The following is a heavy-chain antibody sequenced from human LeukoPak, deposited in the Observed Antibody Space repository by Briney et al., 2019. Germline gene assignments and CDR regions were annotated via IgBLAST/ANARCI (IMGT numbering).Heavy chain of an antibody. CDR3: AKPAGYSSSWYPNFDY. D-gene: IGHD6-13*01. J-gene: IGHJ4*02. V-gene: IGHV3-30*18. CDR1: GFTFSSYG. Sequence: GRSLRLPCAASGFTFSSYGMHWVRQAPGKGLEWVAVISYDGSNKYYADSVKGRFTISRDNSKNTLYLQMNSLRAEDTAVYYCAKPAGYSSSWYPNFDYWGQGTLVTVSS. CDR2: ISYDGSNK.